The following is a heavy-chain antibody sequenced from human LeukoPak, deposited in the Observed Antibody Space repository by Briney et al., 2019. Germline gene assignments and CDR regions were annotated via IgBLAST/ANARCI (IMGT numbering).Heavy chain of an antibody. CDR2: INPNTGGT. Sequence: ASVKVSCKASGYTFTGYYMHWVRQAPGQGLEWMGWINPNTGGTNYAQKFQGRVTMTRDTSISTAYMELSRLRSDDTAVYYCARAQYYYGSGRKIDYWGQGTLVTVSS. CDR1: GYTFTGYY. D-gene: IGHD3-10*01. V-gene: IGHV1-2*02. CDR3: ARAQYYYGSGRKIDY. J-gene: IGHJ4*02.